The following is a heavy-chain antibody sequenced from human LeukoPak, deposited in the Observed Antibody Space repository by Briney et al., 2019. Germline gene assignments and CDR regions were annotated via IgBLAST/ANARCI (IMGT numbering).Heavy chain of an antibody. CDR3: ARMVGMDV. D-gene: IGHD3-10*01. CDR1: GFSLSTSGVG. J-gene: IGHJ6*02. Sequence: SGPTLVHPTQTLTLTFTFSGFSLSTSGVGVGWIRHPPGKALEWLAVIYWDDDKRHSPSLKSRLTITKDTSKSQVVLTMTNMDPGDTATYFCARMVGMDVWGQGTTVTVSS. V-gene: IGHV2-5*02. CDR2: IYWDDDK.